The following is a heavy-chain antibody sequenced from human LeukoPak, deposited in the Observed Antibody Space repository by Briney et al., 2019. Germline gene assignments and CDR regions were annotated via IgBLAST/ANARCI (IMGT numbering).Heavy chain of an antibody. CDR1: GLTSTNAW. Sequence: GGSLRLSCAASGLTSTNAWMSWVRQAPGKGLEWVSAISGSGGSTYYADSVKGRFTISRDNSKNTLYLQMNSLRAEDTAVYYCAVAPNYYYYGMDVWGQGTTVTVSS. V-gene: IGHV3-23*01. D-gene: IGHD5-12*01. J-gene: IGHJ6*02. CDR3: AVAPNYYYYGMDV. CDR2: ISGSGGST.